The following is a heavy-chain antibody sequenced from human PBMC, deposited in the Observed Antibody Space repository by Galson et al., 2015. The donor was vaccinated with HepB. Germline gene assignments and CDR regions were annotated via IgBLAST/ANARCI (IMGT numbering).Heavy chain of an antibody. CDR3: ARMDSRSWGDFDY. J-gene: IGHJ4*02. Sequence: SLRLSCAVSGFTLSSHWMTWVRQAPGKGLKWVASMNQDGSKKYYADSVKGRFTISRDNAKNSLYLQMNSLRAEDTAVYYCARMDSRSWGDFDYWGQGTLVTVSS. CDR1: GFTLSSHW. V-gene: IGHV3-7*01. CDR2: MNQDGSKK. D-gene: IGHD6-13*01.